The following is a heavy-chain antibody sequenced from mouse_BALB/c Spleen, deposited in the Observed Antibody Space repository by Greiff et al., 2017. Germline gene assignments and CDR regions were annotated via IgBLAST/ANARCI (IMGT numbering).Heavy chain of an antibody. CDR2: IWRGGST. J-gene: IGHJ4*01. CDR3: AKTYGYGDYYAMDY. D-gene: IGHD2-2*01. Sequence: VHLVESGPSLVQPSQSLSITCTVSGFSLTSYGVHWVRQSPGKGLEWLGVIWRGGSTDYNAAFMSRLSITNDNSKSQVFFKMNSLQADDTAIYYCAKTYGYGDYYAMDYWGQGTSVTVSS. CDR1: GFSLTSYG. V-gene: IGHV2-5-1*01.